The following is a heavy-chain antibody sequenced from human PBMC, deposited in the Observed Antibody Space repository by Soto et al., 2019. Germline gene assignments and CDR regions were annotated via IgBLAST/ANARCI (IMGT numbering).Heavy chain of an antibody. CDR3: ARDTGTYPYYFDY. D-gene: IGHD1-26*01. CDR2: IHHSGST. CDR1: GGSISSGEDF. V-gene: IGHV4-30-4*01. Sequence: SETLSLTCTVSGGSISSGEDFWNWIRQSPGKGLEWIGYIHHSGSTYYNPSLKSRLTISVDTSKNQISLKLNSVTAADTAVYYCARDTGTYPYYFDYWGQGTLVTVS. J-gene: IGHJ4*02.